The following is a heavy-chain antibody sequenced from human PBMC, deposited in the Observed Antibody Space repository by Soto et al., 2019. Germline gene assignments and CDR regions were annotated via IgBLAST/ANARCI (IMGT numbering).Heavy chain of an antibody. J-gene: IGHJ4*02. CDR2: ISHGGIT. Sequence: QVRLQQWGAGLLKPSEPLSLTCAVYGWSFTSYYWSWIRQPPGKGLEWIGAISHGGITNYNPSLKSRVTISLDTSQNHFSLRLTSVTAADTAVYYCARDFDYWGQGTLVTVSS. CDR1: GWSFTSYY. CDR3: ARDFDY. V-gene: IGHV4-34*01.